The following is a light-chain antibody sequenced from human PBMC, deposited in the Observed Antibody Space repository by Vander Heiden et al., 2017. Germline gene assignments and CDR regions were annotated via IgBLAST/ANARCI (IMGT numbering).Light chain of an antibody. Sequence: SVPPQPPSVSGAPGHRGTLSFTGSSPTIGAAYDVHWYPQLPGTPPQHLNYSNRSRPSGVPDRFSGSKSGTSASLAITGLQAEDEADYYCQSYDSSLRVGVFGGGTKLTVL. CDR2: SNR. CDR1: SPTIGAAYD. CDR3: QSYDSSLRVGV. V-gene: IGLV1-40*01. J-gene: IGLJ3*02.